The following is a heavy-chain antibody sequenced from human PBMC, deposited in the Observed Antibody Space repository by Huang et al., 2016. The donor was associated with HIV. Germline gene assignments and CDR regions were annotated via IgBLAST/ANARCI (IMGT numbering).Heavy chain of an antibody. D-gene: IGHD6-19*01. Sequence: EVQVVESGGGLVKPGGSLRLSCAASGFTFSSYTMNWVRQPPGKGLVWVSSISSSSNYLYYADLMRGRFTISRDNAKNSLYLQINSLRAEDTAIYYWVRDRSSGWFMDHWGQGTLVTVSS. CDR2: ISSSSNYL. CDR3: VRDRSSGWFMDH. J-gene: IGHJ4*02. V-gene: IGHV3-21*01. CDR1: GFTFSSYT.